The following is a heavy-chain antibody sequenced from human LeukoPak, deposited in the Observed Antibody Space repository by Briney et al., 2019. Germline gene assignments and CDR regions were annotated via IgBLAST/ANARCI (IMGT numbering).Heavy chain of an antibody. D-gene: IGHD5/OR15-5a*01. CDR2: IYYSGST. V-gene: IGHV4-59*01. CDR3: ARGLSGVYDVGLFDY. J-gene: IGHJ4*02. CDR1: GGSISSSY. Sequence: PSETLSLTCTVSGGSISSSYWSWIRQPPGKGLEWIGYIYYSGSTNYNPSLKSRVTISVDTSKNQFSLKLSPVTAADTAVYYCARGLSGVYDVGLFDYWGQGTLVTVSS.